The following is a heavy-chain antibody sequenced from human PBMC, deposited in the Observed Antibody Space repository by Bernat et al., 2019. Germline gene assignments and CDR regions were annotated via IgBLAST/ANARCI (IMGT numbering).Heavy chain of an antibody. CDR3: AKQGGIRGLSVS. J-gene: IGHJ4*02. V-gene: IGHV4-39*01. D-gene: IGHD3-10*01. CDR1: GDSVSNTNYY. CDR2: IYYCGST. Sequence: QLHLQESGPGLVKPSETLSLTCTVSGDSVSNTNYYWGWIRQSPGKGPEWIGSIYYCGSTHYNPSLVSRVTISVDLSKNQFSLKLTSVSAADTAVYYCAKQGGIRGLSVSWGQGTLVTVSS.